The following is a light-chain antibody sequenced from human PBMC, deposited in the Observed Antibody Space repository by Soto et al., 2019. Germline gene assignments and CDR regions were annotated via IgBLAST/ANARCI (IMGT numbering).Light chain of an antibody. V-gene: IGLV1-40*01. Sequence: QSALTHSPSVSGAPGQRGSISCTGTSSNIGAGFDVHWYQQLPATAPKLLIYGNNNRPSGVPDRFSGAKSGTSASLAITGLQAEDEADYCCQSYDTSLSGGSVFGTGTKRTVL. J-gene: IGLJ1*01. CDR1: SSNIGAGFD. CDR3: QSYDTSLSGGSV. CDR2: GNN.